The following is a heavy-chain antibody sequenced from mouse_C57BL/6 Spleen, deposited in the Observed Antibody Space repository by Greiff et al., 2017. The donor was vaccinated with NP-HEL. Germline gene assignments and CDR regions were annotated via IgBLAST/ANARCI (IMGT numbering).Heavy chain of an antibody. CDR1: GFTFSSYA. CDR3: ARGGNPLDY. Sequence: DVKLVESGGGLVKPGGSLKLSCAASGFTFSSYAMSWVRQTPEKRLEWVATISDGGSYTYYPDNVKGRFTISRDNAKNNLYLQMSHLKSEDTAMYYCARGGNPLDYWGQGTTLTVSS. J-gene: IGHJ2*01. CDR2: ISDGGSYT. V-gene: IGHV5-4*03.